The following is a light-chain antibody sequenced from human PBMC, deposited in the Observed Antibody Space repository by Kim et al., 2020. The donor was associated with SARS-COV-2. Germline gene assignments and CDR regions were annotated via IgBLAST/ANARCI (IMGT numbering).Light chain of an antibody. CDR2: DAS. CDR3: QQRSNWPLT. V-gene: IGKV3-11*01. Sequence: LSPRDRSPLSCMASQNIITYLTWYQQRPGQAPRLLIYDASNRATGIPARFSGSGSGTDFTLTISSLEPEDFAVYYCQQRSNWPLTFGGGTKVDIK. CDR1: QNIITY. J-gene: IGKJ4*01.